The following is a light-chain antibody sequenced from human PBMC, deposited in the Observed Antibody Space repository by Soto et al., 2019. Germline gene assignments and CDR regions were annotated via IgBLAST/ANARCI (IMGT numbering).Light chain of an antibody. Sequence: DIQMTQSPSSLSASVGDRVTITCRASQDISNYLAWYQQKPGKVPTLLIYAASTLQSGVPSRFSGSGSGTDFTLTITSLQPEDVASYYCQKYNRVPWTFGQGTKVEIK. CDR2: AAS. V-gene: IGKV1-27*01. CDR3: QKYNRVPWT. CDR1: QDISNY. J-gene: IGKJ1*01.